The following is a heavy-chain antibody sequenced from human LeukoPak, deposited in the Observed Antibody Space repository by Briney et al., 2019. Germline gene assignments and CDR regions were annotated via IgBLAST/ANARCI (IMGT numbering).Heavy chain of an antibody. CDR3: ARVHMNGREQESWFDP. V-gene: IGHV4-59*01. CDR2: IYYSGST. J-gene: IGHJ5*02. Sequence: SETLSLACTVSGGSISSYYWSWIRQPPGKGLEWIGYIYYSGSTNYNPSLKSRVTISVDTSKNQFSLKLSSVTAADTAVYYCARVHMNGREQESWFDPWGPGTLVTVSS. D-gene: IGHD1-26*01. CDR1: GGSISSYY.